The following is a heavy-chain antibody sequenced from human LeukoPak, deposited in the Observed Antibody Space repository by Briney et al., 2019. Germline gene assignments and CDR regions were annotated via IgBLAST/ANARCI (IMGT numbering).Heavy chain of an antibody. CDR1: GFTFSSYS. J-gene: IGHJ6*02. CDR3: ASRYCSSTSCYRYYYYYGMDV. D-gene: IGHD2-2*01. CDR2: IYSGGST. V-gene: IGHV3-53*04. Sequence: GGSLRLSCAASGFTFSSYSMNWVRQAPGKGLEWVSVIYSGGSTYYADSVKGRFTISRHNSKNTLYLQMNSLRAEDTAVYYCASRYCSSTSCYRYYYYYGMDVWGQGTTVTVSS.